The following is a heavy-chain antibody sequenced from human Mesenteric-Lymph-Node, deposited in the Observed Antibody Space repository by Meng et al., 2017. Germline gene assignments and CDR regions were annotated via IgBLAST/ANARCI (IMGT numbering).Heavy chain of an antibody. V-gene: IGHV3-23*04. CDR2: FAANNST. CDR1: GFTFSSYW. CDR3: AKLTSF. D-gene: IGHD3-16*01. Sequence: EVQLVESGGGLVQPGGSLRLSCAASGFTFSSYWMHWVRQVPEKGLEWVSTFAANNSTYYAESVKGRFTISRDNSENTLSLQMNSLRAEDTAVYYCAKLTSFWGQGTLVTVSS. J-gene: IGHJ4*02.